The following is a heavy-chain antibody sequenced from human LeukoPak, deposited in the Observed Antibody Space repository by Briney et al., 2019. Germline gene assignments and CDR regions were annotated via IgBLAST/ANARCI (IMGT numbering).Heavy chain of an antibody. D-gene: IGHD3-16*02. Sequence: SETLSLTCTVSGGSISSGSYYWSWIRQPAGKGLEWIGRIYTSGSTNYNPSLKSRVTISVDTSKNQFSLKLSSVTAADTAVCYCARAYRYNHNYFDYWGQGTLVTVSS. CDR3: ARAYRYNHNYFDY. J-gene: IGHJ4*02. CDR1: GGSISSGSYY. CDR2: IYTSGST. V-gene: IGHV4-61*02.